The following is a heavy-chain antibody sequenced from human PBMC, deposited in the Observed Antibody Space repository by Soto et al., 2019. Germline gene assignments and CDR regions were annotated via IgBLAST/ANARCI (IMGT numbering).Heavy chain of an antibody. Sequence: SEPLSLTCAVSGGSISGSSWYWCWMRQGPGRAREGVGSIYYSGSTYYNPPLKSRVTISVDASKNQFSPKLSSVSASHTAVYYCARHLQGSGWYDYYYGMDVGGQGTTVT. V-gene: IGHV4-39*01. J-gene: IGHJ6*02. D-gene: IGHD6-19*01. CDR2: IYYSGST. CDR3: ARHLQGSGWYDYYYGMDV. CDR1: GGSISGSSWY.